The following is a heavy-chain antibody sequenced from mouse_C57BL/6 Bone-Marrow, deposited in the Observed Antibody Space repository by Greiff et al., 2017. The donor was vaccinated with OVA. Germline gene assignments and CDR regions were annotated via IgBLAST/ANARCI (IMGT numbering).Heavy chain of an antibody. CDR2: IDPEDGET. CDR3: ARYPPYYGSTLYAMDY. Sequence: DVQLQESGAELVKPGASVKLSCTASGFNIKDYYMHWVKQRTEQGLEWIGRIDPEDGETKDAPKFQGKATITADTSSNTAYLQLSSLTSEDTAVYYCARYPPYYGSTLYAMDYWGQGTSVTVSS. CDR1: GFNIKDYY. D-gene: IGHD1-1*01. J-gene: IGHJ4*01. V-gene: IGHV14-2*01.